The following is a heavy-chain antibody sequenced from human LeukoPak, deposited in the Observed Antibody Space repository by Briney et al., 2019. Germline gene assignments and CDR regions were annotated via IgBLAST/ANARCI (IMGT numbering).Heavy chain of an antibody. V-gene: IGHV4-34*01. J-gene: IGHJ4*02. Sequence: SETLSLTCAVYGGSFSGYYWHWSWIRQPPGKGLEWIGEINHSGSTNYNPSLKSRVTISLDTSKNQFSLKLSSVTAADTAIYYCTRESGAFSPFGFWGQGTLLTVSS. CDR1: GGSFSGYY. CDR2: INHSGST. CDR3: TRESGAFSPFGF. D-gene: IGHD1-26*01.